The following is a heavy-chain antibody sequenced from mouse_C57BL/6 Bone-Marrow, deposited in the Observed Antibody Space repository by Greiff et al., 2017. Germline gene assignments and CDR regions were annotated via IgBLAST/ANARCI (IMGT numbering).Heavy chain of an antibody. V-gene: IGHV1-9*01. CDR2: ILPGRGST. J-gene: IGHJ3*01. Sequence: VHLVESGAELMKPGASVKLSCKATGYTFTGYWIEWVKQRPGHGLEWIGEILPGRGSTNYNEKFKGKATFTADTSSNTAYMQLSSLTTEDSAIYYCARDDYGSSFFAYWGQGTLVTVSA. CDR3: ARDDYGSSFFAY. D-gene: IGHD1-1*01. CDR1: GYTFTGYW.